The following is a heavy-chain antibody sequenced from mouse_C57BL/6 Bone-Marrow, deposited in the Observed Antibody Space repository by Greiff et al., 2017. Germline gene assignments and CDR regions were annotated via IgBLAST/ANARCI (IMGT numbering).Heavy chain of an antibody. V-gene: IGHV14-4*01. J-gene: IGHJ4*01. CDR2: IDPENGDT. CDR3: TTYSYGYDDYAMDY. Sequence: EVQLQQSGAELVRPGASVKLSCTASGFNIKDDYMHWVKQRPEQGLEWIGWIDPENGDTEYASKFQGKATITADTSSNTAYLQLSSLTSEDTAVYYYTTYSYGYDDYAMDYWGQGTSVTGSS. CDR1: GFNIKDDY. D-gene: IGHD2-2*01.